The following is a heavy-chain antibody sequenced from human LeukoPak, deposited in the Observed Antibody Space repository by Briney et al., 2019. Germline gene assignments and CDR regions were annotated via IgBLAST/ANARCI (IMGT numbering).Heavy chain of an antibody. CDR3: AREVGDGMDV. D-gene: IGHD2-15*01. CDR1: GFTFSTYA. Sequence: GGSLRLSCTASGFTFSTYAMTWVRQAPGEGLEWVSGISASGANTFYTDSVKGRFTISRDNSKNTLHLQTSSLRAEDTAVYYCAREVGDGMDVWGQGTTVTVSS. J-gene: IGHJ6*02. V-gene: IGHV3-23*01. CDR2: ISASGANT.